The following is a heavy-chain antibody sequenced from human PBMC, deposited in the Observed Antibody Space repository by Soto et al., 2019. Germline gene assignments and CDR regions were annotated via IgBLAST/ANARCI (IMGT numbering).Heavy chain of an antibody. CDR1: GYTFTNYG. J-gene: IGHJ4*02. D-gene: IGHD3-3*01. CDR2: ISAYNGNT. V-gene: IGHV1-18*01. CDR3: ARSQYYDFWSGQKEGTDY. Sequence: ASVKVSCKASGYTFTNYGISWVRQAPGQGLEWMGWISAYNGNTNYAQKLQGRVTMTTDTSTSTAYMELRSLRSDDTAVYYCARSQYYDFWSGQKEGTDYWGQGTLVTVSS.